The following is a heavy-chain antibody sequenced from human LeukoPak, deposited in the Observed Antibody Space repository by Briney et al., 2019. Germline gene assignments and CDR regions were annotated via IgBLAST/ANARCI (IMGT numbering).Heavy chain of an antibody. J-gene: IGHJ6*03. CDR1: GGSISSYY. CDR3: ARGGLRALTHYYYMDV. D-gene: IGHD3-16*01. Sequence: SETLSLTCTVSGGSISSYYWSWIRQPAGKGLEWIGRIYTSESTNYNPSLKSRVTMSVDTSKNQFSLKLRSVTAADTAVYYCARGGLRALTHYYYMDVWGKGTTVTVSS. CDR2: IYTSEST. V-gene: IGHV4-4*07.